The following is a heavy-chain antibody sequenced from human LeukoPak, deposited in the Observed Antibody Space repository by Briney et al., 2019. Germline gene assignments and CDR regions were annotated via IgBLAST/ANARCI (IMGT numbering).Heavy chain of an antibody. Sequence: PSETLSLTCTVSGGSISSYYWSWIRQPPGKGLEWIGYIYYSGSTNYNPSLKSRVTISVDTSKNQFSLKLSSVTAADTAVYYCARGPSGTTRGDFDPWGQGTLVTVSS. CDR3: ARGPSGTTRGDFDP. CDR1: GGSISSYY. J-gene: IGHJ5*02. D-gene: IGHD1-1*01. CDR2: IYYSGST. V-gene: IGHV4-59*08.